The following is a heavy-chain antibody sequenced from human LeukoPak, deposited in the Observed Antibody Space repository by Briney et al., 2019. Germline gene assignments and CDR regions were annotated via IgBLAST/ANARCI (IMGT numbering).Heavy chain of an antibody. D-gene: IGHD6-6*01. CDR3: ARXFSXTSIAARVFDS. J-gene: IGHJ4*02. Sequence: SETLSLTCTVSGGSISSYYWSWIRQPPGKGLEWIGRIHSSGGTNYSPSLKSRVTMSLDTSKNQFSLDLSSVTAADTAIYYCARXFSXTSIAARVFDSWGQGTLVTVSS. CDR2: IHSSGGT. V-gene: IGHV4-4*07. CDR1: GGSISSYY.